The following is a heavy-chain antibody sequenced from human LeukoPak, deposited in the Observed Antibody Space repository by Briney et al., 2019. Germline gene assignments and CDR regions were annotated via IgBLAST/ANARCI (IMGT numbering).Heavy chain of an antibody. CDR3: ARYLGYCSGGSCLQWAFDI. CDR1: GGSINSGNYY. J-gene: IGHJ3*02. Sequence: SQTLSLXCTVSGGSINSGNYYWSWIRQPAGKGLEWIGRMYTSGITNYNPSLKSRVSISVDTSKNQFSLKLTSVTAADTAVYYCARYLGYCSGGSCLQWAFDIWGQGTMVTVSS. V-gene: IGHV4-61*02. D-gene: IGHD2-15*01. CDR2: MYTSGIT.